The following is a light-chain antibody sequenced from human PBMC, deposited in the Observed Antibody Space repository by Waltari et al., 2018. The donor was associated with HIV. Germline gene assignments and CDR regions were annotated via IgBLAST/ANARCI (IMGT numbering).Light chain of an antibody. J-gene: IGLJ3*02. CDR2: RYG. V-gene: IGLV1-44*01. Sequence: QSVLNQSPSASGTPGQRVIISCSGSSSNIGSNTVTWYQQFPGTAPQLLIYRYGQRPSGVPERFSGSKSATSASLASSGLRSEDEADYYCATWDDSLNAWVFGGGTKLTVL. CDR1: SSNIGSNT. CDR3: ATWDDSLNAWV.